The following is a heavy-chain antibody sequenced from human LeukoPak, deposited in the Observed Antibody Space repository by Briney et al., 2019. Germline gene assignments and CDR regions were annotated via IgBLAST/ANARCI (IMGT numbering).Heavy chain of an antibody. CDR3: ASEENWFDP. CDR1: GGTFSTYA. J-gene: IGHJ5*02. Sequence: SVKVSCKPSGGTFSTYAVSWVRQAPGQGLEWMGRLIPIFGTVNYAQNFQGRVTITTDESTSTAYMELSSLRSEDTAVYYCASEENWFDPWGQGTLVTVSS. CDR2: LIPIFGTV. V-gene: IGHV1-69*05.